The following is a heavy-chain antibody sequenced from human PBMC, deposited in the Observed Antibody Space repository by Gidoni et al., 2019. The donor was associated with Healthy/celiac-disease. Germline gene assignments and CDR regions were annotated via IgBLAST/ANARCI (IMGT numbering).Heavy chain of an antibody. J-gene: IGHJ5*02. CDR3: ARGSHYGDPRVWFDP. CDR1: GCSISSGGYS. V-gene: IGHV4-30-2*01. D-gene: IGHD4-17*01. Sequence: QLQLQESGSGLVKPSQTLSLTCAVSGCSISSGGYSWSWIRQPPGKGLEWIGYIYHSGSTYYNPSLKSRVTISVDRSKNQFSLKLSSVTAADTAVYYCARGSHYGDPRVWFDPWGQGTLVTVSS. CDR2: IYHSGST.